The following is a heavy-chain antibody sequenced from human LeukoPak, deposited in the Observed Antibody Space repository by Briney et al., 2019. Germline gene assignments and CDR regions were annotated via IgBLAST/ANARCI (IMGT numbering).Heavy chain of an antibody. J-gene: IGHJ6*02. CDR1: GGSISSGGYY. CDR3: ARDGPPIFGVVIRHYYYYGMDV. D-gene: IGHD3-3*01. Sequence: PSQTLSLTCTVSGGSISSGGYYWSWIRQHPGKGLEWIGYIYYSGSTYYNPSLKSRVTISVDTSKNQFSLKLSSVTAADTAVYYCARDGPPIFGVVIRHYYYYGMDVWGQGTTVTVSS. CDR2: IYYSGST. V-gene: IGHV4-31*03.